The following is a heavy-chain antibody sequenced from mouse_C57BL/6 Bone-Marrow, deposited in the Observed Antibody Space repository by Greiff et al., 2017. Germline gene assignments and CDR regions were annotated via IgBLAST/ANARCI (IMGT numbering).Heavy chain of an antibody. CDR2: INPYNGGT. D-gene: IGHD2-5*01. V-gene: IGHV1-19*01. CDR3: ASSSYYSNYAYAMDY. J-gene: IGHJ4*01. Sequence: VHVKQSGPVLVKPGASVKMSCKASGYTFTDYYMNWVKQSHGKSLEWIGVINPYNGGTSYNQKFKGKATLTVDKSSSTAYMVLNSLTSEDSAVYYCASSSYYSNYAYAMDYWGQGTSVTVSS. CDR1: GYTFTDYY.